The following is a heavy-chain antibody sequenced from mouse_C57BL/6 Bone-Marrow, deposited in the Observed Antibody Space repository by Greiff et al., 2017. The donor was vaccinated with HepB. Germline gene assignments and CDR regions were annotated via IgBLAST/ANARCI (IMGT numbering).Heavy chain of an antibody. Sequence: EVQVVESGGGLVQPGGSLKLSCAASGFTFSDYYMYWVRQTPEKRLEWVAYISNGGGSTYYPDTVKGRFTISRDNAKNTLYLQMSRLKSEDTAMYYCARQEKESVSGRRYERGAMDYWGRGTGVTVSS. CDR1: GFTFSDYY. CDR3: ARQEKESVSGRRYERGAMDY. CDR2: ISNGGGST. V-gene: IGHV5-12*01. D-gene: IGHD1-1*01. J-gene: IGHJ4*01.